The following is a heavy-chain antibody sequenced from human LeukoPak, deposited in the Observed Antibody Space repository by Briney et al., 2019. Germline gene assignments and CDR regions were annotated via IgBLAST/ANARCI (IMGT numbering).Heavy chain of an antibody. CDR2: INHSGST. V-gene: IGHV4-34*01. J-gene: IGHJ4*02. Sequence: SETLSLTCAVYGGSFSGYYCSWIRQPPGKGLEWIGEINHSGSTNYNPSLKSRGTISVDTSKNQFSLKLSSVTAADTAVYYCARDAAYYYGSGSYRNGIDYWGQGSLVTVSS. D-gene: IGHD3-10*01. CDR1: GGSFSGYY. CDR3: ARDAAYYYGSGSYRNGIDY.